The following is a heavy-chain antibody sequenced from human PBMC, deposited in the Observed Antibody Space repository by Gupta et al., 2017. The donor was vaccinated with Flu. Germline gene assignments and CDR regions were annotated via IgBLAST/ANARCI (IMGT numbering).Heavy chain of an antibody. Sequence: IRQPPGKGLEWIGSIYFGGSTYYNPSLKSRVTISVDTSKNQFSLKLTSVTAADTAVYYCARMAPPMGATVLSHTFFDYWGQGTLVTVSS. D-gene: IGHD1-26*01. V-gene: IGHV4-39*01. J-gene: IGHJ4*02. CDR3: ARMAPPMGATVLSHTFFDY. CDR2: IYFGGST.